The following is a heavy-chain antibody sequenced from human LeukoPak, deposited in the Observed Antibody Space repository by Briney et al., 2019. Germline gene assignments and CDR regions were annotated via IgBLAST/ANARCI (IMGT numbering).Heavy chain of an antibody. CDR2: FDPEDGET. CDR3: ARARQYSYKDDP. CDR1: GYTLTELS. V-gene: IGHV1-24*01. D-gene: IGHD5-18*01. Sequence: GASVKVSCKVSGYTLTELSMHWVRQAPGKVLEWMGGFDPEDGETIYAQKFQGRVTMTEDTSTDTAYMELRSLRSDDTAVYYCARARQYSYKDDPWGQGTLVTVSS. J-gene: IGHJ5*02.